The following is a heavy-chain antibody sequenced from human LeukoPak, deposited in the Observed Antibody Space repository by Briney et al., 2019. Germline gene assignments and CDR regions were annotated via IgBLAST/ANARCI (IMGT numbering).Heavy chain of an antibody. CDR1: GGSFSGYY. D-gene: IGHD3-3*01. CDR2: INHSGST. CDR3: ASILPAYYDFWSGYYTTNDAFDI. Sequence: PSESLSLTCAVYGGSFSGYYWSWIRQPPGKGLEWLGEINHSGSTNYNPSLKSRVTISVDTSKNQFSLKLSFVTAADTAVYYCASILPAYYDFWSGYYTTNDAFDIWGQGTMVTVSS. V-gene: IGHV4-34*01. J-gene: IGHJ3*02.